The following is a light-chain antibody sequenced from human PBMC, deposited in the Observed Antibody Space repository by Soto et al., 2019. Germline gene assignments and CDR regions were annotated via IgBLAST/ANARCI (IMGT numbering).Light chain of an antibody. CDR1: QSVGSN. CDR3: QQYNNWPQT. V-gene: IGKV3-15*01. Sequence: EIVMTQSPATLSVSPGEGATLSCRASQSVGSNVAWYQQNPGQAPRLLIYTASIRATGTPARFSGSGSGTEFTLTISSLQSEDFAVYYCQQYNNWPQTFGQGTKVELK. J-gene: IGKJ1*01. CDR2: TAS.